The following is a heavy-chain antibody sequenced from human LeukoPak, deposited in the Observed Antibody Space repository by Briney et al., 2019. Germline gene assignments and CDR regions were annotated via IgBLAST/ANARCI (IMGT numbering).Heavy chain of an antibody. CDR1: GASISSGYW. CDR2: INHSGST. CDR3: ASQLWFGESTPMDV. D-gene: IGHD3-10*01. V-gene: IGHV4-4*02. J-gene: IGHJ6*02. Sequence: PSETLSLTCDVSGASISSGYWWSWVRQSPGKGLEWIGEINHSGSTNYNPSLKSRVTISVDTSKNQFSLKLSSVTAADTAVYYCASQLWFGESTPMDVWGQGTTVTVSS.